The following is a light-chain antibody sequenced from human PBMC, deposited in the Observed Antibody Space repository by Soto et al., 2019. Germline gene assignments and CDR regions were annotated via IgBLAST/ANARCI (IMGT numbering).Light chain of an antibody. CDR3: QQYSNSPIT. CDR2: RAS. Sequence: EIVLTQSPGTLSFSPGERATLSCRASQVVSSSYLAWYQQKPGQAPRLLIYRASARATGIPDRFSGSGSVRDFSLTITRLEPEDFGVYYCQQYSNSPITFGQGTRLESK. CDR1: QVVSSSY. V-gene: IGKV3-20*01. J-gene: IGKJ5*01.